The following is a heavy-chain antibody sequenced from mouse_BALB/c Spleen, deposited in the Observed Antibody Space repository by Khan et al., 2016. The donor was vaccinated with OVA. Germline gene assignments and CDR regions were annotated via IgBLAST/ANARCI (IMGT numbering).Heavy chain of an antibody. CDR3: ARHNYGPFAY. CDR1: GFTFSTYA. D-gene: IGHD1-1*01. CDR2: INTGGDYI. J-gene: IGHJ3*01. Sequence: EVELVESGGDLVKPGGSLKLSCAASGFTFSTYAMSWVRQTPDKRLEWVATINTGGDYIYYPDSVKGRFTISRDNAKNTLYLQMSSLRSEDTAMYYCARHNYGPFAYWSQGTLVTVSA. V-gene: IGHV5-6*01.